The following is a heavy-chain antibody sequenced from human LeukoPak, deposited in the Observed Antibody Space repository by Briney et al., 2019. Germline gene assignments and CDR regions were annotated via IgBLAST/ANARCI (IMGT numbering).Heavy chain of an antibody. CDR1: GGTFSSYA. CDR2: IIPIFGTA. CDR3: ARSPHYMVRGVIRSPFDY. D-gene: IGHD3-10*01. J-gene: IGHJ4*02. V-gene: IGHV1-69*13. Sequence: SVKVSCKATGGTFSSYAISWVRQAPGQGLEWMGGIIPIFGTANYAQKFQGRVTITADESTSTAYMELSSLRSEDTAVYYCARSPHYMVRGVIRSPFDYWGQGTLVTVSS.